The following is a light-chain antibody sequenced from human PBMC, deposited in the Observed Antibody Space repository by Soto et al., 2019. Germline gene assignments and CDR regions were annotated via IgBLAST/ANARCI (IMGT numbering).Light chain of an antibody. J-gene: IGKJ5*01. Sequence: IQMTQSPSSRSASVGDRLTITCQASQDISNYLAWYQQKPGKAPKLLIYAASTLQSGVPSRFSGSGSGTDFTLTISCLQSEDFATYYCQQYYSYLITFGQGTRLEIK. CDR1: QDISNY. CDR3: QQYYSYLIT. V-gene: IGKV1-8*01. CDR2: AAS.